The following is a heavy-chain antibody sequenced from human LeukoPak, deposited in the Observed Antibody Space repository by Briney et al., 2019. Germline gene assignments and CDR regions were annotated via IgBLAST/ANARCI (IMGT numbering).Heavy chain of an antibody. J-gene: IGHJ4*02. CDR1: GFTISSNY. D-gene: IGHD3-22*01. CDR3: ATRNYYDNRGYYYYYFDY. V-gene: IGHV3-23*01. Sequence: GGSLRLSCAASGFTISSNYMSWVRQAPGKGLEWVSVISGGSGDTFYADSVKGRFTISRDNAKNTVYLQMHSLRAGDTATYYCATRNYYDNRGYYYYYFDYWGQGALVTVSS. CDR2: ISGGSGDT.